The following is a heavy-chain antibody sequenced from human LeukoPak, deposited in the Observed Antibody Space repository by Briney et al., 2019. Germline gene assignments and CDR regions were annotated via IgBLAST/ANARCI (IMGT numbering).Heavy chain of an antibody. D-gene: IGHD5-18*01. Sequence: KSGGSLRLSCAASGFTFSSYSMNWVRQAPGKGLEWVSSISSSSSYIYYADSVKGRFTISRDNAKNSLYLQMNSLRAEDTAVYYCARDLGYSYGRALDYWGQGTLVTVSS. CDR3: ARDLGYSYGRALDY. J-gene: IGHJ4*02. CDR1: GFTFSSYS. CDR2: ISSSSSYI. V-gene: IGHV3-21*01.